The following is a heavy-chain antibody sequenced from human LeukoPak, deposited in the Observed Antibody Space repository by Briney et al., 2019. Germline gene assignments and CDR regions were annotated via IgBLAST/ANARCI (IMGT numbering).Heavy chain of an antibody. J-gene: IGHJ4*02. CDR2: IDGSGSLT. D-gene: IGHD2-21*02. V-gene: IGHV3-23*05. CDR1: GFTFSGHA. Sequence: GGSLRLSCGASGFTFSGHAMNWVRQPPGKGLQWVSGIDGSGSLTSYADFVKGRFTISRDNSENRLYLQMNSLRAEDTALYYCARVSTVTANFDYWGQGSLVTVSS. CDR3: ARVSTVTANFDY.